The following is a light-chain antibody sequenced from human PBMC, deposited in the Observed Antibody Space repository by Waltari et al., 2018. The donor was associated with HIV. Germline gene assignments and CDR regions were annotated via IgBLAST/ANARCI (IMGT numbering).Light chain of an antibody. V-gene: IGLV4-69*01. CDR3: QTWGTGIQV. CDR2: RNHNGSH. CDR1: SRHSTYP. J-gene: IGLJ3*02. Sequence: QLVVTQSPSASASLGASVKLTCTLSSRHSTYPIAWHQQQPEKAPRYLMKRNHNGSHIKGDGIPNRFSGSSSGAERYLTISSLQSEDEADYYCQTWGTGIQVFGGGTKLTVL.